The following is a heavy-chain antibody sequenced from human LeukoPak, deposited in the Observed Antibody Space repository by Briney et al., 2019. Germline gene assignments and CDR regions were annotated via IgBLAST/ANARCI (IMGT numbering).Heavy chain of an antibody. CDR3: ARDNPSSDSSGYSLNAFHI. V-gene: IGHV4-59*01. J-gene: IGHJ3*02. CDR2: IYYSGST. D-gene: IGHD3-22*01. CDR1: GGSISSYY. Sequence: SETLSLTCTVSGGSISSYYWSWIRQPPGKGLEWIGDIYYSGSTNYNPSLKSRVTISASTSNMQFSLKLSSVTAADTAAYYCARDNPSSDSSGYSLNAFHIWGQGTMVTVSS.